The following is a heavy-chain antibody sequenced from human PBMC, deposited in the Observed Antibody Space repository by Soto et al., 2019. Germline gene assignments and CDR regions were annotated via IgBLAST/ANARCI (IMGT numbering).Heavy chain of an antibody. J-gene: IGHJ4*02. CDR3: AFRPELGKGAGN. D-gene: IGHD7-27*01. V-gene: IGHV2-5*02. CDR2: VYWDDDK. Sequence: QITLKESGPTLVKPTQTLTLTCTFSGFSLSTSGVSVDWIRQPPGKALEWLALVYWDDDKRYSPSLKSRLTINKDTSKNQVVLTMTNMDPVDTATYYCAFRPELGKGAGNWGQGTLVTVSS. CDR1: GFSLSTSGVS.